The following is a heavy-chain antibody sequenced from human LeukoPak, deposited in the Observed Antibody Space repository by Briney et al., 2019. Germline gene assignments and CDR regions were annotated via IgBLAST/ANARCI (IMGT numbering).Heavy chain of an antibody. J-gene: IGHJ4*02. Sequence: GSLRLSCAASGFTFSDYWMHWVRQAPGKGLEWVANIKQDGSAKYYVDSVKGRFTISRDNAKNSLYLQMNSLRAEDTAVYYCARRYFDSWGQGTLATVSS. V-gene: IGHV3-7*03. CDR1: GFTFSDYW. CDR2: IKQDGSAK. CDR3: ARRYFDS.